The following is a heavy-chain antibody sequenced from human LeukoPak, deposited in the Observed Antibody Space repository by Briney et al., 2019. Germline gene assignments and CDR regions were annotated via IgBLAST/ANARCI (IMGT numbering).Heavy chain of an antibody. Sequence: GRSLRLSCAASGFTFSSSGMHWVRQAPGKGLEWVALIWYDGSHKYYADSVKGRFTTSRDNSKNTLYLQMNSLRAEDTAVYYCARDLGYSSSWIDYWGQGTLVPVSS. CDR3: ARDLGYSSSWIDY. J-gene: IGHJ4*02. V-gene: IGHV3-33*01. CDR1: GFTFSSSG. CDR2: IWYDGSHK. D-gene: IGHD6-13*01.